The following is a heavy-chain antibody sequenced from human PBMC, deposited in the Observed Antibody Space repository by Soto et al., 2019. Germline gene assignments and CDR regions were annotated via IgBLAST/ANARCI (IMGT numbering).Heavy chain of an antibody. V-gene: IGHV4-39*01. CDR1: GGSISSSSYY. CDR3: ASHRSYYYDSSGYLYYYYYGMDV. CDR2: IYYSGST. Sequence: SETLSLTCTVSGGSISSSSYYWGWIRQPPGKGLEWIGSIYYSGSTYYNPSLKSRVTISVDTSKDQFSLKLSSVTAADTAVYYCASHRSYYYDSSGYLYYYYYGMDVWGQGTTVTAP. D-gene: IGHD3-22*01. J-gene: IGHJ6*02.